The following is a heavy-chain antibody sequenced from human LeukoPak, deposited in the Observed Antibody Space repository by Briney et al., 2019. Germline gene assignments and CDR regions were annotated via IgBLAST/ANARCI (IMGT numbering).Heavy chain of an antibody. Sequence: GGSLRLSCAASGFTFGNYAMSWVRQGPGKGLEWVSTISGSGGSTYYADSVKGRFTISRDNSRNTLFLQMNSLRADDTAVYFCAKDQKSIAATGYDYWGQGTLVTVSS. D-gene: IGHD6-13*01. CDR2: ISGSGGST. J-gene: IGHJ4*02. CDR3: AKDQKSIAATGYDY. CDR1: GFTFGNYA. V-gene: IGHV3-23*01.